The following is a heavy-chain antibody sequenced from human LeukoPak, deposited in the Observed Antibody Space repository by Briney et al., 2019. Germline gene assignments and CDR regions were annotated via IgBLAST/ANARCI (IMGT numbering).Heavy chain of an antibody. Sequence: GASVKVSCKASGYIFTGCYMHWVRQAPGQGLEWMGWTNPNSGGTNYAQKFQGRVTMTRDTSICTAYMGLSRLRSDDTAVYYCARDYSSIAASLGFDPWGEGALVTVSS. CDR1: GYIFTGCY. J-gene: IGHJ5*02. CDR2: TNPNSGGT. V-gene: IGHV1-2*02. D-gene: IGHD6-6*01. CDR3: ARDYSSIAASLGFDP.